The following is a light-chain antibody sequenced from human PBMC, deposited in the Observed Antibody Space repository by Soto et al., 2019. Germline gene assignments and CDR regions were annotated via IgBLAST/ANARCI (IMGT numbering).Light chain of an antibody. CDR2: WAS. Sequence: DIVMTQSPDSLAVSLGERATINCKSSQSILFNSNNKNYLAWYQQKPGQPPKLLIYWASTRESGVPDRFGGSGSGKDFTLTISSLQAEDVAVYYCQQYYGTPLTFGGGTKVEIK. CDR3: QQYYGTPLT. CDR1: QSILFNSNNKNY. J-gene: IGKJ4*01. V-gene: IGKV4-1*01.